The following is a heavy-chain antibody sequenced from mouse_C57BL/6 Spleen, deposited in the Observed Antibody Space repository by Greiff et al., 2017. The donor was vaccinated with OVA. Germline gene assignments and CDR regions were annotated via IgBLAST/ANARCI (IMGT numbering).Heavy chain of an antibody. CDR2: IDPSDSET. V-gene: IGHV1-52*01. CDR1: GYTFTSYW. D-gene: IGHD2-4*01. CDR3: ARGGDYDEFAY. J-gene: IGHJ3*01. Sequence: QVQLQQPGAGLVRPGSSVKLSCKASGYTFTSYWMHWVKQRPIQGLEWIGNIDPSDSETHYNQKFKDKATLTVDKSSSTAYMQLSSLTSEDSAVYYCARGGDYDEFAYWGQGTLVTVSA.